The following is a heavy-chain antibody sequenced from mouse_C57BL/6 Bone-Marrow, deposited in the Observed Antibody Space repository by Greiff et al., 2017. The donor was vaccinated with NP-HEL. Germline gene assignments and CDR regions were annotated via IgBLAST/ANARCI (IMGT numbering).Heavy chain of an antibody. CDR3: ARGGLTGTGFDY. CDR1: GYTFTSYW. V-gene: IGHV1-50*01. J-gene: IGHJ2*01. D-gene: IGHD4-1*01. CDR2: IDPSDSYT. Sequence: VQLQQPGAELVKPGASVKLSCKASGYTFTSYWMQWVKQRPGQGLEWIGEIDPSDSYTNYNQKFKGKATLTVDTSSSTAYMQLSSLTSEDSAVYYCARGGLTGTGFDYWGQGTTLTVSS.